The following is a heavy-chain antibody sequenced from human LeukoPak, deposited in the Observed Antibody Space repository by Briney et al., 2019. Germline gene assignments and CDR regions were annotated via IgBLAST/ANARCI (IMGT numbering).Heavy chain of an antibody. Sequence: ASVKVSCKASGGTFSSYAISWVRQAPGQGLEWMGGIIPIFGTANYAQKFQGRVTITADKSTSTAYMELSSLRSEDTAVYYCAREGPSHRDIVVVPAGYYYYYMDVWGKGTTVTVSS. J-gene: IGHJ6*03. V-gene: IGHV1-69*06. CDR3: AREGPSHRDIVVVPAGYYYYYMDV. CDR1: GGTFSSYA. D-gene: IGHD2-2*01. CDR2: IIPIFGTA.